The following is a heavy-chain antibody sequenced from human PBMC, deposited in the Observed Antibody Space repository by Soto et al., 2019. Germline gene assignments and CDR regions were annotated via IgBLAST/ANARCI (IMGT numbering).Heavy chain of an antibody. V-gene: IGHV1-2*02. CDR2: IDPNRGVS. D-gene: IGHD1-26*01. Sequence: ASVKVSCKASGYTFTGYYMHWVRQAPGQGLEWMGWIDPNRGVSYSAQKFQARVTMTRDTSINTAYMELSRLRSDDTAVYYCARDRHLYSGSYPRLDSDYWGPGTLVTVSS. J-gene: IGHJ4*02. CDR1: GYTFTGYY. CDR3: ARDRHLYSGSYPRLDSDY.